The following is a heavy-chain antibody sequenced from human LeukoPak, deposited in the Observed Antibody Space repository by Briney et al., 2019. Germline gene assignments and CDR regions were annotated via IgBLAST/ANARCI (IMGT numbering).Heavy chain of an antibody. J-gene: IGHJ6*02. D-gene: IGHD4-17*01. CDR2: IYYSGST. V-gene: IGHV4-59*01. Sequence: PSETLSLTCTVSGGSISSYYWSWIRQPPGKGPEWIGYIYYSGSTNYNPSLKSRVTISVDTSKNQFSLKLSSVTAADTAVYYCARGDYGDHNYYYYGMDVWGQGTTVTVSS. CDR3: ARGDYGDHNYYYYGMDV. CDR1: GGSISSYY.